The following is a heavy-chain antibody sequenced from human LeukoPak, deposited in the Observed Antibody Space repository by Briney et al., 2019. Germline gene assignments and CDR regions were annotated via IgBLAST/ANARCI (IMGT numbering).Heavy chain of an antibody. Sequence: GGSLRLSCAASGFTFSSYAMSWVRQAPGKGLEWVSAISGSGGSTYYADSVKGRFTISRDNSKNTLYPQMNSLRAEDTAVYYCAKSLGWYDFWSGYYTFDYWGQGTLVTVSS. D-gene: IGHD3-3*01. CDR3: AKSLGWYDFWSGYYTFDY. V-gene: IGHV3-23*01. J-gene: IGHJ4*02. CDR1: GFTFSSYA. CDR2: ISGSGGST.